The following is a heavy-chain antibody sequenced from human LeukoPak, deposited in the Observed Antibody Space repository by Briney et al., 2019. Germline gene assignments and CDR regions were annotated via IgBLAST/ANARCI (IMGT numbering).Heavy chain of an antibody. V-gene: IGHV5-10-1*01. Sequence: GESLKISCKGSGYSFTSYWISWVRQMPGKGLEWMGRIDPSDSCTNYSPSFQGHVTISADKSISTAYLQWSSLKATDTAMYYCARPIQGYSYGYPDAFDIWGQGTMVTVSS. CDR3: ARPIQGYSYGYPDAFDI. J-gene: IGHJ3*02. D-gene: IGHD5-18*01. CDR2: IDPSDSCT. CDR1: GYSFTSYW.